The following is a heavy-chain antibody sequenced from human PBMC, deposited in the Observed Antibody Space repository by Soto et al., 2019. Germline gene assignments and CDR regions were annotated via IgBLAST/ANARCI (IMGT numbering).Heavy chain of an antibody. CDR1: GYTFTDYF. D-gene: IGHD5-12*01. V-gene: IGHV1-2*02. J-gene: IGHJ4*02. CDR3: TRSTQYSASLEFDF. Sequence: ASVKVSCKASGYTFTDYFIHWVRQAPGQGLEWMGWINPDNGGTVYAQKFQGRITMARDTPVSTVYMELSGLRSGDTAVYYCTRSTQYSASLEFDFWGQGTLVTVSS. CDR2: INPDNGGT.